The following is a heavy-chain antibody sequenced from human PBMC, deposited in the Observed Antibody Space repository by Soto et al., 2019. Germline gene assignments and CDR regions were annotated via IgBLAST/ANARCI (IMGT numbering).Heavy chain of an antibody. Sequence: SQTLSLTFVISGDSVSSNSSGWNCISQSPSRGLEWLGRTYYKSKWNNDYALSVKSRITINPDTSKNQFSLHLYSVTPEDTAVYSCTGITWFRGMDVWGQGSPVTVSS. V-gene: IGHV6-1*01. D-gene: IGHD3-10*01. CDR3: TGITWFRGMDV. CDR1: GDSVSSNSSG. CDR2: TYYKSKWNN. J-gene: IGHJ6*02.